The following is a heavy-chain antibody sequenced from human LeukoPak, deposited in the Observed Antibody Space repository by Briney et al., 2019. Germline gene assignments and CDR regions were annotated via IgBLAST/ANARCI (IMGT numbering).Heavy chain of an antibody. D-gene: IGHD3-3*01. CDR1: GLRFTSYA. CDR3: GKSGYYRLGFYFYFVDV. J-gene: IGHJ6*03. CDR2: ISGSGDST. V-gene: IGHV3-23*01. Sequence: GGSLRLSCAVSGLRFTSYAMSWVRQAPGKGLEWVSSISGSGDSTYYADSVKGRFTISRDNSKNALYLQMNSLRAEDTAIYYCGKSGYYRLGFYFYFVDVWGKGTTVTVSS.